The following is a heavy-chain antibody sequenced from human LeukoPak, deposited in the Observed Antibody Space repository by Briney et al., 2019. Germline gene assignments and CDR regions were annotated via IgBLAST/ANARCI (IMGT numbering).Heavy chain of an antibody. D-gene: IGHD3-10*01. J-gene: IGHJ3*02. CDR1: GGTFSSYA. V-gene: IGHV1-69*06. CDR3: ARGGGRPPYGSGSLDAFDI. CDR2: IIPIFGTA. Sequence: SVKVSCKASGGTFSSYAISWVRQAPGQGLEWMGGIIPIFGTANYAQKFQGRVTITADKSTSTAYMELSSLRSEDTAVYYCARGGGRPPYGSGSLDAFDIWGQGTMVTVSS.